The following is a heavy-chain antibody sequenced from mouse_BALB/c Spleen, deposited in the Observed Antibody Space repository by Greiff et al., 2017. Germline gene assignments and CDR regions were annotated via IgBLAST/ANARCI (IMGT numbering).Heavy chain of an antibody. D-gene: IGHD1-1*01. V-gene: IGHV3-2*02. CDR3: ARGLIYYYGSSYGYFDV. Sequence: DVQLQESGPGLVKPSQSLSLTCTVTGYSITSDYAWNWIRQFPGNKLEWMGYISYSGSTSYNPSLKSRISITRDTSKNQFFLQLNSVTTEDTATYYCARGLIYYYGSSYGYFDVWGAGTTVTVSS. J-gene: IGHJ1*01. CDR2: ISYSGST. CDR1: GYSITSDYA.